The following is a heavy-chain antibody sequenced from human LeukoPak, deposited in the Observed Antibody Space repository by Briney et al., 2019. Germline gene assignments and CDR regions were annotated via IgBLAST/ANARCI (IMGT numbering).Heavy chain of an antibody. Sequence: GGSLRLSCAASGFTVSSNYMSWVRQAPGKGLESVSVIYSGGSTYYADSVKGRFTISRDNSKNTLYLQMNSLRAEDTAVYYCARALRYGDYDDYWGQGTLVTVSS. CDR2: IYSGGST. J-gene: IGHJ4*02. CDR3: ARALRYGDYDDY. D-gene: IGHD4-17*01. CDR1: GFTVSSNY. V-gene: IGHV3-53*01.